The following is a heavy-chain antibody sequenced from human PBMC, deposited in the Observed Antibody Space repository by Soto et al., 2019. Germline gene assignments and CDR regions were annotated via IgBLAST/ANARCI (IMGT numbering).Heavy chain of an antibody. CDR3: ARGMDELVHWFDP. CDR2: IYYSGST. Sequence: PSETLSLTCTVSGGSISSGDYYWSWIRQPPGKGLEWIGYIYYSGSTYYNPSLKSRVTISVDTSKNQFSLKLSSVTAADTAVYYCARGMDELVHWFDPWGQGTLVTVSS. D-gene: IGHD6-6*01. V-gene: IGHV4-30-4*01. J-gene: IGHJ5*02. CDR1: GGSISSGDYY.